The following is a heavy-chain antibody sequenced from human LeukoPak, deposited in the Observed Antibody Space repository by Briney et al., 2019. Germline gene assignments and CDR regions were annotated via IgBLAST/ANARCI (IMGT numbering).Heavy chain of an antibody. D-gene: IGHD3-10*01. V-gene: IGHV3-21*01. J-gene: IGHJ4*02. CDR1: GFTFSDYS. CDR3: ARGQGVYASGSYPFDD. CDR2: ISSSSTYI. Sequence: GGSLRLSYAASGFTFSDYSMNWVRQAPGKGLEWVSSISSSSTYIFYADSVKGRFTISRDYAKNSLYLQMNSLRAEDTAVYFCARGQGVYASGSYPFDDWGQGTQVTVSS.